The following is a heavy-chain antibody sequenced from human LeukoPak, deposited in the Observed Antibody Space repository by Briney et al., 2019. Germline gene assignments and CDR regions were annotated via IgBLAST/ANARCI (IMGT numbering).Heavy chain of an antibody. CDR3: ARHAYDFWSGYYRYYYYYMDV. CDR2: IYTSGST. V-gene: IGHV4-4*09. J-gene: IGHJ6*03. Sequence: PSETLSLTRTVSGGSISSYYWSWIRQPPGKGLEWIGYIYTSGSTNYNPSLKSRVTISVDTSKNQFSLKLSSVTAADTAVYYCARHAYDFWSGYYRYYYYYMDVWGKGTTVTVSS. CDR1: GGSISSYY. D-gene: IGHD3-3*01.